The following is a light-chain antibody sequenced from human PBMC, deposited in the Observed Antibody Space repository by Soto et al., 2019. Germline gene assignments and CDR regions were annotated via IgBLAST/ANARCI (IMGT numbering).Light chain of an antibody. Sequence: EIVLTQSPGTLSLSPGERATLSCRASQSFNSIYLAWYQQKPGQAPRLLIYGASTRATGIPARFSGSGSGTEFTLTISSLQSEDFAVYYCQQYNNWPGTFGQGTKWIS. CDR3: QQYNNWPGT. CDR2: GAS. CDR1: QSFNSIY. J-gene: IGKJ1*01. V-gene: IGKV3-15*01.